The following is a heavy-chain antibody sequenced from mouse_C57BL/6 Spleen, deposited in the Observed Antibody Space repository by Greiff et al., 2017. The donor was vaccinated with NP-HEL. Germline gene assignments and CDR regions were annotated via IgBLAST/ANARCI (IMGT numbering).Heavy chain of an antibody. CDR2: IYPGGGYT. D-gene: IGHD1-1*01. J-gene: IGHJ1*03. CDR3: ARSLYYGSSPWYFDG. Sequence: QVQLKESGAELVRPGTSVKMSCKASGYTFTNYWIGWAKQRPGHGLEWIGDIYPGGGYTNYNEKFKGTATLTADKSSSTAYMQFSSLTSEDSAIYYRARSLYYGSSPWYFDGWGTGTTVTVSS. V-gene: IGHV1-63*01. CDR1: GYTFTNYW.